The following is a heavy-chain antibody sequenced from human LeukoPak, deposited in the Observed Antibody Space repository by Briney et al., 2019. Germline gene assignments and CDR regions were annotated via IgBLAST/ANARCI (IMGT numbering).Heavy chain of an antibody. J-gene: IGHJ4*02. D-gene: IGHD3-10*01. CDR3: ARGPEVSMVRGVITIWEYYFDY. CDR2: ISYDGSNK. Sequence: GGSLRLSCAASGFTFSSYAMHWVRQAPGKGLEWVAVISYDGSNKYYADSVKGRFTISRDNSKNTLYLQMNSLRAEDTAVYYCARGPEVSMVRGVITIWEYYFDYWGQGTLVTVSS. CDR1: GFTFSSYA. V-gene: IGHV3-30-3*01.